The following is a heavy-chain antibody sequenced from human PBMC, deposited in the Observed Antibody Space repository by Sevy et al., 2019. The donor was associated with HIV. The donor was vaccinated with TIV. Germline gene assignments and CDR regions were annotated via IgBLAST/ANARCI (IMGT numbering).Heavy chain of an antibody. CDR3: TRGDPIVPPAGYYYHMDV. D-gene: IGHD1-26*01. Sequence: GGSLRLSCVASGFTFDSYWMHWVRQAPGKGLVWVSRINSDGSSTPYADSVKGRFTISRDKAKNTLSLQLNRLGAEDTAVYYCTRGDPIVPPAGYYYHMDVWGKGTTVTVSS. CDR2: INSDGSST. J-gene: IGHJ6*03. V-gene: IGHV3-74*01. CDR1: GFTFDSYW.